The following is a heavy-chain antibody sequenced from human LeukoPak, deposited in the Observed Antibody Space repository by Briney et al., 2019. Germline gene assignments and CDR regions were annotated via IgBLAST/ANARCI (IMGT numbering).Heavy chain of an antibody. V-gene: IGHV3-23*01. CDR3: AKEGQFAGTSDGFDA. D-gene: IGHD1-7*01. Sequence: GGSLRLSCPASGFTFSSYAMSWVRQAPGKGLEWVSAISASGSSTYHADSVKGRFTISRDNSKNTLYLQMNSLRAEDTAVYYCAKEGQFAGTSDGFDAWGQGTLVTVSS. CDR1: GFTFSSYA. J-gene: IGHJ5*02. CDR2: ISASGSST.